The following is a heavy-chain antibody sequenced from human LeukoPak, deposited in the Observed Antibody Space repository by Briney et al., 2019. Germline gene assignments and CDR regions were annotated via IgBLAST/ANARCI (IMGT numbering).Heavy chain of an antibody. V-gene: IGHV1-8*01. Sequence: ASVKVSCKASGYTFSDYDINWVRQATGQGLEWMGWINPNSGNAGYAQKFQGRVTMTINTSISTAYMELSSLRSEDTAVYYCARALAWGGSSYSYYYMDVWDKGTTVTVSS. J-gene: IGHJ6*03. CDR3: ARALAWGGSSYSYYYMDV. CDR2: INPNSGNA. D-gene: IGHD1-26*01. CDR1: GYTFSDYD.